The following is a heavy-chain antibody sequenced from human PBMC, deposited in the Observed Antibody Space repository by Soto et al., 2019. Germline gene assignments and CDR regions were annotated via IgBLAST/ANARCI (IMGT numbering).Heavy chain of an antibody. V-gene: IGHV1-3*01. D-gene: IGHD3-10*01. Sequence: QVQLVQSGAEVKKPGASVKVSCKASGYTFTSYAMHWVRQAPGQRLDWMGWINAGNGNTTYSQQFQGSVAITSDTSASTAYMALSSLRSEDTAVYYCAIVGHLGEAAFDIWVQGTMVTVSS. J-gene: IGHJ3*02. CDR1: GYTFTSYA. CDR3: AIVGHLGEAAFDI. CDR2: INAGNGNT.